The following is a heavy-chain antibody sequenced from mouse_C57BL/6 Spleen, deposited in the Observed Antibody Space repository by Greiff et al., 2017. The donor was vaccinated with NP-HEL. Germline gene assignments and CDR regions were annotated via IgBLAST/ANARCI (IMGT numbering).Heavy chain of an antibody. Sequence: EVQRVESGEGLVKPGGSLKLSCAASGFTFSSYAMSWVRQTPEKRLEWVAYISSGGDYIYYADTVKGRFTISRDNARNTLYLQMSSLKSEDTAMYYCTRDWDAGYYCDYWGKGTTLTVAS. CDR2: ISSGGDYI. J-gene: IGHJ2*01. CDR3: TRDWDAGYYCDY. CDR1: GFTFSSYA. V-gene: IGHV5-9-1*02. D-gene: IGHD4-1*01.